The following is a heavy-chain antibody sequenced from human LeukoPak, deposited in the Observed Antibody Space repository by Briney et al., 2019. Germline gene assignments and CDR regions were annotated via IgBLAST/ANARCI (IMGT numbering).Heavy chain of an antibody. Sequence: EASVKVSCKASGYTFTSYGISWVRQAPGKGLEWMGGFDPEDGERFYAQKFQGRVTMTEDTSTDTAYMELSSLRSEDTAVYYCATVYSYDSSAYYRLDYWGQGTLVTVSS. D-gene: IGHD3-22*01. CDR3: ATVYSYDSSAYYRLDY. J-gene: IGHJ4*02. CDR1: GYTFTSYG. V-gene: IGHV1-24*01. CDR2: FDPEDGER.